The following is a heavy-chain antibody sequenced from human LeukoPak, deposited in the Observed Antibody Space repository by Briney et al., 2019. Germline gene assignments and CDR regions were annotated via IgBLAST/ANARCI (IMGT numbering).Heavy chain of an antibody. Sequence: PSETLSLTCAVCGGSFSGYYWSWIRQPPGKGLEWVGESNHSGSTNYNPSLKSGVTISVDTSKNQFSLKLSSVTAADTAVYYCARGYSSGGSCYPFDYWGQGTLVTVSS. D-gene: IGHD2-15*01. V-gene: IGHV4-34*01. CDR1: GGSFSGYY. CDR2: SNHSGST. CDR3: ARGYSSGGSCYPFDY. J-gene: IGHJ4*02.